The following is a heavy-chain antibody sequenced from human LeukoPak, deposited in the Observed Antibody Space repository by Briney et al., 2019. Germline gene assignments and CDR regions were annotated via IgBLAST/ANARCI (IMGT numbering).Heavy chain of an antibody. V-gene: IGHV1-8*02. CDR3: ARDQKYQLLPFDY. CDR1: GYTFTSYD. CDR2: MNPNSGNT. D-gene: IGHD2-2*01. Sequence: GASVKVSCKASGYTFTSYDINWVRQATGQGLEWMGWMNPNSGNTGYAQKFQGRVTMTTDTSTSTAYMELRSLRSDDTAVYYCARDQKYQLLPFDYWGQGTLVTVSS. J-gene: IGHJ4*02.